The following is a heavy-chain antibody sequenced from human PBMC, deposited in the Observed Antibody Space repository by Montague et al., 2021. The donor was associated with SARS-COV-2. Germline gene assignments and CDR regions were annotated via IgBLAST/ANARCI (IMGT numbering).Heavy chain of an antibody. CDR1: GGSFSVYY. CDR3: AKEREVVRAARTLLYFDL. V-gene: IGHV4-34*01. D-gene: IGHD2-2*01. CDR2: INHYGTD. Sequence: SETLSLTCAVYGGSFSVYYSSCPSHSPRSGPEWTSEINHYGTDNFNPSLKTRASISVDTPKNQFPFKLTSVTSADTAMYYCAKEREVVRAARTLLYFDLWGQGTMVSVSS. J-gene: IGHJ3*01.